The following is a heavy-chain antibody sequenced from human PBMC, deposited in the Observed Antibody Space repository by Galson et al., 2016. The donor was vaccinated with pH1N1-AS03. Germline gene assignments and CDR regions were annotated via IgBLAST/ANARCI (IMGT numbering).Heavy chain of an antibody. V-gene: IGHV3-7*03. D-gene: IGHD4/OR15-4a*01. CDR1: GFTFNNYW. CDR3: VRNDYENVDLQGFYFDY. CDR2: INQDGSEE. Sequence: SLRLSCAASGFTFNNYWMNWVRQAPGKGLEWVAHINQDGSEENYVDSVKGRFTISRDNAKNSLYLQMNSLRDEDTAVYYCVRNDYENVDLQGFYFDYWGQGTLVTVSS. J-gene: IGHJ4*02.